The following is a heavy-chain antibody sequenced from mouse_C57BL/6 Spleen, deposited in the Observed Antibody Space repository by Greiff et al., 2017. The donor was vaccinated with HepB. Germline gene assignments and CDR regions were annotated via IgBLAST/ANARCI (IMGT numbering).Heavy chain of an antibody. V-gene: IGHV1-59*01. CDR3: ARSGATVVATDWYFDV. D-gene: IGHD1-1*01. CDR2: IDPSDSYT. CDR1: GYTFTSYW. Sequence: VQLQQPGAELVRPGTSVKLSCKASGYTFTSYWMHWVKQRPGQGLEWIGVIDPSDSYTNYNQKFKGKATLTVDTSSSTAYMQLSSLTSEDSAVYYCARSGATVVATDWYFDVWGTGTTVTVSS. J-gene: IGHJ1*03.